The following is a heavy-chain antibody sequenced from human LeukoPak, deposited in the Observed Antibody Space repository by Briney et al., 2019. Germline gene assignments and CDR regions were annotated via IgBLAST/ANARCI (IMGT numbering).Heavy chain of an antibody. D-gene: IGHD3-22*01. CDR1: GSRFTSYW. Sequence: GESLKISCKGSGSRFTSYWIGWVRQMPGKGLEWRGIIYPGDSDTRYSPSFQGQVTISADKSISTAYLQWSSLKASDTAMYYCARPPNYYDSSGRYFDYWGQGTLVTVSS. J-gene: IGHJ4*02. CDR3: ARPPNYYDSSGRYFDY. V-gene: IGHV5-51*01. CDR2: IYPGDSDT.